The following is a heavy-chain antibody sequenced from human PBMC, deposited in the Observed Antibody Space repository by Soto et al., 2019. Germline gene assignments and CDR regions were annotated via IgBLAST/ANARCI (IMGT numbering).Heavy chain of an antibody. CDR3: ARVFDLQYGMDV. J-gene: IGHJ6*02. V-gene: IGHV3-48*02. Sequence: TGGSLRLSCAASGFTLSTYSSNWVRQAPRKGLEWLSYISGSSNTIYYADSVKGRFTISRDNAKNLLYLQMNSLRDEDTAVYFCARVFDLQYGMDVWGQGTTVTVSS. CDR1: GFTLSTYS. CDR2: ISGSSNTI. D-gene: IGHD3-10*02.